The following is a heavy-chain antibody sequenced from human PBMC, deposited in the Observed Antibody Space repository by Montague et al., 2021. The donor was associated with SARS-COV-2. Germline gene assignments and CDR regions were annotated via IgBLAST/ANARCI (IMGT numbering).Heavy chain of an antibody. CDR1: GGSISRYS. D-gene: IGHD6-13*01. Sequence: ETLSLTCTVSGGSISRYSWTWIRQPPGKGLEWIGYIYNSGSTNYNPSLTSRVTIPVDTSKNQFSLKLSSVAAADTAVYYCARVGRGSSWYEVAFDIWGQGTMVTVSS. CDR3: ARVGRGSSWYEVAFDI. CDR2: IYNSGST. V-gene: IGHV4-59*01. J-gene: IGHJ3*02.